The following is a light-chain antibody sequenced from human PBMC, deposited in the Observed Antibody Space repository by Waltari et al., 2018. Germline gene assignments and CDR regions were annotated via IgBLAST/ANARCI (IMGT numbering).Light chain of an antibody. V-gene: IGKV3-20*01. CDR3: QKYDRLPAT. CDR2: WAS. CDR1: RSLSRF. J-gene: IGKJ1*01. Sequence: CKARRSLSRFLAWYQQIPGQAPSLLIDWASTRATGIPDRFSGSGSGTDFSLTISRLEPEDFAVYYCQKYDRLPATFGQGTKVEIK.